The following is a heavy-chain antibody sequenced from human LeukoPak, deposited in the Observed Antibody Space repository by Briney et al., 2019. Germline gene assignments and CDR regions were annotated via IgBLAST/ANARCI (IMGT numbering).Heavy chain of an antibody. V-gene: IGHV3-11*01. D-gene: IGHD3-9*01. CDR1: GFAFSDYY. CDR3: ARDRSPRHYDILTGYFNYYYYGMDV. J-gene: IGHJ6*02. CDR2: ISSSGSTI. Sequence: KPGGSLRLSCAASGFAFSDYYMSWIRQAPGKGLGWVSYISSSGSTIYYADSVKGRFTISRGNAKNSLYLQMNSLRAEDTAVYYCARDRSPRHYDILTGYFNYYYYGMDVWGQGTTVTVSS.